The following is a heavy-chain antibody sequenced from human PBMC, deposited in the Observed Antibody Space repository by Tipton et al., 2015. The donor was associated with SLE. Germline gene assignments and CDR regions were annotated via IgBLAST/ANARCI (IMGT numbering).Heavy chain of an antibody. Sequence: TLSLTCAVYGGSFSGYYWSWIRQPPGKGLEWIGEINHSGRTNCNPSLKSRVIISVDTSKNQFSLKLSSVTAADTAVYYCARSLAVADAFDIWGQGTMVTVSS. CDR3: ARSLAVADAFDI. J-gene: IGHJ3*02. V-gene: IGHV4-34*01. CDR2: INHSGRT. D-gene: IGHD6-19*01. CDR1: GGSFSGYY.